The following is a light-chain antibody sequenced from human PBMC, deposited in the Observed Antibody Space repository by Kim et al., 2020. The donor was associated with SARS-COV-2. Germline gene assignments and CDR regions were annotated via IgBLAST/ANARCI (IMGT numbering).Light chain of an antibody. CDR3: SAWDFSLNGWV. J-gene: IGLJ3*02. V-gene: IGLV10-54*01. Sequence: RQTATLTCTRNSNNVGNQGAAWLQQHQGHPPKLLSYRDNSRPSGISERLSASRSGNTASLTITGLQPEDEADYYCSAWDFSLNGWVFGGGTKLTVL. CDR1: SNNVGNQG. CDR2: RDN.